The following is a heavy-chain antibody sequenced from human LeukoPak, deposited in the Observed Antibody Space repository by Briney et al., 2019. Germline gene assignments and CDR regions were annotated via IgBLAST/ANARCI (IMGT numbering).Heavy chain of an antibody. Sequence: SVKVSCKASGGTFSNYAISWVRQAPGQGLEWMGGIIPIFGTANYAQKFQGRVTITADESTSTAYMELGSLTSEDTAVHYCARDSEFRGVNLLWYWGQGTLVTVSS. J-gene: IGHJ4*02. CDR2: IIPIFGTA. D-gene: IGHD3-10*01. V-gene: IGHV1-69*13. CDR1: GGTFSNYA. CDR3: ARDSEFRGVNLLWY.